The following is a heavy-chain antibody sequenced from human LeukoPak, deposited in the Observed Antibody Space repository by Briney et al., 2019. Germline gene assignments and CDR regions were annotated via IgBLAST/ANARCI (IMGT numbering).Heavy chain of an antibody. V-gene: IGHV1-69*06. CDR3: ATDRYSSGWSPN. D-gene: IGHD6-19*01. CDR2: IIPIFGTA. CDR1: GGTFSSYA. J-gene: IGHJ4*02. Sequence: SVKVSCKASGGTFSSYAISWVRQAPGQGLEWMGGIIPIFGTANYAQKFQGRVTITADKSTSTAYMVLSSLRSEDTAAYYCATDRYSSGWSPNWGQGTLVTVSS.